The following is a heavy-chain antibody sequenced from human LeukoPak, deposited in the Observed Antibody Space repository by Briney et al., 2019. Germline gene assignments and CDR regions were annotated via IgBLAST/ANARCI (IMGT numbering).Heavy chain of an antibody. D-gene: IGHD2-2*01. CDR3: AREYCSSTTTCYGDYFDY. CDR1: GYSITSGYY. J-gene: IGHJ4*02. Sequence: SEALSLTCTVSGYSITSGYYWGWIRQPPGKGLEWIGCIYRSGSTYYNPSLKSRVTISVDTSKNQFSLKLSYVTAADTAVYFCAREYCSSTTTCYGDYFDYWGQGTLVTVSS. V-gene: IGHV4-38-2*02. CDR2: IYRSGST.